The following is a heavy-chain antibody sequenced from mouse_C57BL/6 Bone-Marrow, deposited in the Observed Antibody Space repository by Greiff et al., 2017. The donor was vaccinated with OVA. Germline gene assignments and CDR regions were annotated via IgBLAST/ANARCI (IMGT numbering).Heavy chain of an antibody. CDR1: GFTFSDFY. V-gene: IGHV7-1*01. Sequence: EVMLLESGGGLVQSGRSLRLSCATSGFTFSDFYMEWVRQAPGKGLEWIAASRNKANDYTTEYSASVKGRFIVSRDTSQSILYLQMNALRAEDTAIYYCARDDYYWYFDVWGTGTTVTVSS. CDR3: ARDDYYWYFDV. J-gene: IGHJ1*03. CDR2: SRNKANDYTT.